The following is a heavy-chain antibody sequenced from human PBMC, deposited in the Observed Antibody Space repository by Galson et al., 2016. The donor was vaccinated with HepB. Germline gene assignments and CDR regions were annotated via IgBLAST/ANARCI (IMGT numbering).Heavy chain of an antibody. D-gene: IGHD2-8*02. J-gene: IGHJ4*02. V-gene: IGHV3-33*06. CDR2: IWNDGSKT. CDR1: GFTFSNHA. Sequence: SLRLSCAASGFTFSNHAMHWVRQAPGKGPEWVAGIWNDGSKTFYSDSVKGRFTISRDHSKNMVYLEMNSLRLEDTAFYYCAKDYCTGDDCTVDGHYFDYWGQGTLVTVS. CDR3: AKDYCTGDDCTVDGHYFDY.